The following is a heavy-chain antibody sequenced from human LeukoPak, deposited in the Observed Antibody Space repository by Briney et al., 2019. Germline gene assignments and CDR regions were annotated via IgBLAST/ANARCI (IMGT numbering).Heavy chain of an antibody. J-gene: IGHJ1*01. CDR2: INPNSGGT. CDR3: ARVEGIAAAGQAEYFQH. Sequence: ASVTVSCKASVYTFTGYYMHWVRQAPGQGLEWMGWINPNSGGTNYAQKFQGRVTMTRDTSIITAYMELSRLRSDDTAVYYCARVEGIAAAGQAEYFQHWGQGTLVTVSS. CDR1: VYTFTGYY. D-gene: IGHD6-13*01. V-gene: IGHV1-2*02.